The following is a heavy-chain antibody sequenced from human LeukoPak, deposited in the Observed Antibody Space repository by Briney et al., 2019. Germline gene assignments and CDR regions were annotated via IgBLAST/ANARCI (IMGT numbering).Heavy chain of an antibody. CDR1: GFRLSTYW. D-gene: IGHD1-26*01. V-gene: IGHV3-74*01. CDR2: INSGEATT. CDR3: ARDFIVGVSTLGFDL. J-gene: IGHJ3*01. Sequence: GGSLRLSCAASGFRLSTYWMHWVRQVPGKGLVWVAHINSGEATTTYADSVKGRFTISADKAKNTFYLQMNSLKAEDTAVYYCARDFIVGVSTLGFDLWGQGAMVTVSS.